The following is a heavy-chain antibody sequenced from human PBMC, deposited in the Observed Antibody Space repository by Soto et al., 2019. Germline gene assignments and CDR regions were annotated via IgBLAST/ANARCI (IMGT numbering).Heavy chain of an antibody. D-gene: IGHD3-3*01. CDR3: AKDLALGFWSGNYYFDH. Sequence: GSLRLSCAASGFTFKNNGMHWVRQASGKGLEWVAIISYHGNNQFYADSVKGRFTISRDNSNNTLYLEMNSLRPEDTAVYYCAKDLALGFWSGNYYFDHWGQGT. CDR2: ISYHGNNQ. V-gene: IGHV3-30*18. J-gene: IGHJ4*02. CDR1: GFTFKNNG.